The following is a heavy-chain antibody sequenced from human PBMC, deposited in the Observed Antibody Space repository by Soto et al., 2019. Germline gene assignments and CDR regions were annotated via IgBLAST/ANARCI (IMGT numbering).Heavy chain of an antibody. D-gene: IGHD2-2*01. CDR2: IYYSGST. CDR1: GDSVSGSHW. CDR3: ASQGGDIVVVSAAQGHYYGMDG. J-gene: IGHJ6*02. Sequence: SETLSLTCAVSGDSVSGSHWWSWVRQPPGKGLEWIGSIYYSGSTYYNPSLKSRVTISVDTSKNQFSLKLSSVTAADTAVYYCASQGGDIVVVSAAQGHYYGMDGWGQGTTVTVSS. V-gene: IGHV4-39*01.